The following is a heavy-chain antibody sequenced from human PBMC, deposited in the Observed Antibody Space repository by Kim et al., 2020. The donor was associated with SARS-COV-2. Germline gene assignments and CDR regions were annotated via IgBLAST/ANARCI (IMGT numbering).Heavy chain of an antibody. J-gene: IGHJ4*02. CDR3: ARLPSSGENGFDY. Sequence: NFKSPLKSRVTISVDKSKNQFSLKLTSVTAADTAVYYCARLPSSGENGFDYWGQGTLVTVSS. V-gene: IGHV4-4*02. D-gene: IGHD3-22*01.